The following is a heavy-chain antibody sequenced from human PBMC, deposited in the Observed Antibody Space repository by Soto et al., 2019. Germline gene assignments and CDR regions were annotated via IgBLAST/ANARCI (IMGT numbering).Heavy chain of an antibody. CDR2: ISYDGNNK. CDR1: GFTFSSYG. Sequence: PGGSLRLSCAASGFTFSSYGMHWVRQAPGKGLEWVAVISYDGNNKYYVDSVTGRFTISRDNSKNTLYLQMNSLRAEDTAVYYCAKGNYDFWSGHDYFDYWGQGTLVTVSS. CDR3: AKGNYDFWSGHDYFDY. V-gene: IGHV3-30*18. J-gene: IGHJ4*02. D-gene: IGHD3-3*01.